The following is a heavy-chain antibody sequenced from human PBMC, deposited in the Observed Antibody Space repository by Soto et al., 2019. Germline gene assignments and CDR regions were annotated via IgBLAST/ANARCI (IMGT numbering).Heavy chain of an antibody. CDR3: AHCGPEGSFDS. CDR1: GFSLSATGAG. Sequence: QITLKESGPTLVRPTQTLTLTCTFSGFSLSATGAGVAWIRQPPGKALAWLALIYWDDDTFYSQSLKTRLTITKDTSKTQVVLTMTNLDPADTGTYYCAHCGPEGSFDSWGQGTLVTVSS. J-gene: IGHJ4*02. CDR2: IYWDDDT. V-gene: IGHV2-5*02.